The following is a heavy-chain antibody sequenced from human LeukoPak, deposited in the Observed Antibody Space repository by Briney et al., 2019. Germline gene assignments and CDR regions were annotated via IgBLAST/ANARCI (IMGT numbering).Heavy chain of an antibody. CDR2: INAGNGNT. J-gene: IGHJ4*02. Sequence: ASVKVSCKASGYTFTSYAMHWVRQAPGQRLGWMGWINAGNGNTKYSQKFQGRVTITRDTSASTAYMELSSLRSEDTAVYYCARMGYCSSTSCYVYFDYWGQGTLVTVSS. D-gene: IGHD2-2*01. V-gene: IGHV1-3*01. CDR1: GYTFTSYA. CDR3: ARMGYCSSTSCYVYFDY.